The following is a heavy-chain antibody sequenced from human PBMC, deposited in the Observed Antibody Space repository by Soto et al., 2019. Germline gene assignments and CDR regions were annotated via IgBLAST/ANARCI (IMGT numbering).Heavy chain of an antibody. V-gene: IGHV1-69*12. Sequence: QVQLVQSGAEVKKPGSSVKVSCKASGGTFSSYAISWVRQAPGQGLEWMGGIIPIFGTANYAQKVQGRVKLTADESTSPAYVELGSLRSEDTAVYYCARYLGDCTNGVCYIGYFDLWGRGTLVTVSS. CDR3: ARYLGDCTNGVCYIGYFDL. D-gene: IGHD2-8*01. CDR2: IIPIFGTA. CDR1: GGTFSSYA. J-gene: IGHJ2*01.